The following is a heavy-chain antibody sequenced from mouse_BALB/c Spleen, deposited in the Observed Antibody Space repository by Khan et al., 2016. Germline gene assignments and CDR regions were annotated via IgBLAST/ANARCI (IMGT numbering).Heavy chain of an antibody. CDR1: GYTFTHYW. Sequence: QVQLQQSGAELAKPGASVTMSCKASGYTFTHYWMHWLKQRPGQGLEWIGYINSRAGNTDHNQKLRDKATFTADKSSSTVYMQLSSLTSDDSAVYFCARMGYRDVVDYWRQGTSLTVSS. CDR3: ARMGYRDVVDY. D-gene: IGHD2-14*01. V-gene: IGHV1-7*01. CDR2: INSRAGNT. J-gene: IGHJ2*02.